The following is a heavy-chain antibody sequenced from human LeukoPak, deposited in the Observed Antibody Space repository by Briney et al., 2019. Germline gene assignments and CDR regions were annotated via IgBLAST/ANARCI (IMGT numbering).Heavy chain of an antibody. J-gene: IGHJ4*02. CDR2: ISGSGGST. CDR3: ARSRAMVYY. Sequence: GGSLRLSCAASGFTFSSYAMSWVRQAPGKGLKWVSGISGSGGSTYYADSVKGRFTISRDNSKNTLYLQMNSLRAEDTAVYYCARSRAMVYYWGQGTLVTVSS. V-gene: IGHV3-23*01. CDR1: GFTFSSYA. D-gene: IGHD5-18*01.